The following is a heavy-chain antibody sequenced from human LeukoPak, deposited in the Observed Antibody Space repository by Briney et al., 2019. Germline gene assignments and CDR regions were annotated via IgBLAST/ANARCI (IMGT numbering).Heavy chain of an antibody. CDR1: GYSFTSYW. CDR3: ARRWSVGVVPANFDY. Sequence: KAGESLKISCKGSGYSFTSYWIGWVRQMPGKGLEWMGIIYPGDSDTRYSPSFQGQVTISADKSISTAYLQWSSLKASDTAMYYCARRWSVGVVPANFDYWGQGTLVTVSS. D-gene: IGHD2-2*01. J-gene: IGHJ4*02. CDR2: IYPGDSDT. V-gene: IGHV5-51*01.